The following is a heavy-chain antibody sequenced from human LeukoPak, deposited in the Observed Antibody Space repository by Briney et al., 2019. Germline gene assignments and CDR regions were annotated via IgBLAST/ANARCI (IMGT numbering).Heavy chain of an antibody. Sequence: SETLSLTSTVSGGSISSSSYYCGWIRQPPGKGLEWIGSLYYSGSTYYNPSLKSRVTISVDTSRNQFSLRLSSVSAADTAVYYCARLGDRSGATYFDYWGQGTLVTVSS. CDR3: ARLGDRSGATYFDY. J-gene: IGHJ4*02. V-gene: IGHV4-39*01. CDR1: GGSISSSSYY. D-gene: IGHD6-19*01. CDR2: LYYSGST.